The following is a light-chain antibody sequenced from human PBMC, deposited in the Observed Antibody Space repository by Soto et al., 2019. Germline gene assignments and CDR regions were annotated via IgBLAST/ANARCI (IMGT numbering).Light chain of an antibody. CDR3: QQFNNWPRT. CDR2: AAS. V-gene: IGKV3-15*01. Sequence: EVVMTQSPATLSVSPGERATFSCRASQNIGSNLVWCQQKPGQAPRLLIFAASTRATGIPARFSGSGSGTEFTLTITSLQPEDFAVYYCQQFNNWPRTFGQGTKVDIK. J-gene: IGKJ1*01. CDR1: QNIGSN.